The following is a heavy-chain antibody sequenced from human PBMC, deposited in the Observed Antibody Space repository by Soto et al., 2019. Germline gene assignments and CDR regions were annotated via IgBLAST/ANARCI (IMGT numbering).Heavy chain of an antibody. Sequence: GESLKISCKGSGYSFTSYWIGWVRQMPGKGLEWMGIIYPGDSDTRYSPSFQGQVTISADKSISTAYLQWSSLKASDTAMYYCARHTGLAGTFQVAKIYYYYYYMDVWSKGTTVTVSS. CDR1: GYSFTSYW. V-gene: IGHV5-51*01. CDR3: ARHTGLAGTFQVAKIYYYYYYMDV. J-gene: IGHJ6*03. D-gene: IGHD6-19*01. CDR2: IYPGDSDT.